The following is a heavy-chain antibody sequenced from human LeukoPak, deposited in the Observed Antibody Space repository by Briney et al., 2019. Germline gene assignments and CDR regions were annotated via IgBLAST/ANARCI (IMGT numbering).Heavy chain of an antibody. CDR3: ARSGIVVVPAAITWFDP. CDR1: GGSFSGYY. D-gene: IGHD2-2*02. Sequence: KPSETLSLTCAVYGGSFSGYYWSWIRQPPGKGLEWIGEINHSGSTNYNPSLKSRVTISVDTSKNQFSLKLSSVTAADTAVYYCARSGIVVVPAAITWFDPWGQGTLVTVSS. J-gene: IGHJ5*02. V-gene: IGHV4-34*01. CDR2: INHSGST.